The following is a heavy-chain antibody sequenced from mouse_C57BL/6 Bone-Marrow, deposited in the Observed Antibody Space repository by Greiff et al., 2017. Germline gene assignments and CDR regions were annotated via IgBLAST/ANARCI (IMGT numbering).Heavy chain of an antibody. D-gene: IGHD2-3*01. CDR1: GYTFTSYW. CDR2: IDPSDSYT. Sequence: VQLQQSGAELVMPGASVKLSCKASGYTFTSYWMHWVKQRPGQGLEWIGEIDPSDSYTNYNQKFKGKSTLTVDKSSSTAYMQLSSLTSEDSAVYYCAREGYDYVDYGGQGTTLTVSS. V-gene: IGHV1-69*01. CDR3: AREGYDYVDY. J-gene: IGHJ2*01.